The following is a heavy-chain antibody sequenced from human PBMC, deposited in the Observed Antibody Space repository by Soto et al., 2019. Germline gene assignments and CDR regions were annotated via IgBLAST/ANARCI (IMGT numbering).Heavy chain of an antibody. V-gene: IGHV3-23*01. Sequence: GGSLRLSCAASGFTFSSYAMSWVRQAPGKGLEWVSGISGSGGSANYAESVKGRFTISRDNSKNTLYLQMNSPRAEDTAVYYCAKSPYGSGSLNWFDPWGQGTLVTVSS. CDR2: ISGSGGSA. J-gene: IGHJ5*02. CDR1: GFTFSSYA. D-gene: IGHD3-10*01. CDR3: AKSPYGSGSLNWFDP.